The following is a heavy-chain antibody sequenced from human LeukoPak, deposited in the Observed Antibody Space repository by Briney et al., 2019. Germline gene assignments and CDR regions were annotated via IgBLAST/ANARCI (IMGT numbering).Heavy chain of an antibody. V-gene: IGHV4-39*01. J-gene: IGHJ4*02. CDR1: GGSISSGGYY. CDR3: ARSSSSWYNDF. CDR2: INHSGST. D-gene: IGHD6-13*01. Sequence: SQTLSLTCTVSGGSISSGGYYWSWIRQPPGKGLEWIGEINHSGSTNYNPSLKSRVTISVDTSKNQFSLKLSSVTAADTAVYYCARSSSSWYNDFWGQGTLVTVSS.